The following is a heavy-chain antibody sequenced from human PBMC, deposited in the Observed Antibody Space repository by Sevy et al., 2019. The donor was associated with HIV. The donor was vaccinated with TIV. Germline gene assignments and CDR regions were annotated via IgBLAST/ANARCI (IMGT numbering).Heavy chain of an antibody. CDR1: GFIFSSYV. CDR2: ISGRGGYT. D-gene: IGHD6-13*01. J-gene: IGHJ4*02. Sequence: GGSLRLSCAASGFIFSSYVMTWVRQAPGKGLEWVSSISGRGGYTYYAESVKVRFTISRDNCNNIRYLQMNSLRAEDTAVYYCEAITTAGRDYWGQGTLVNVSS. CDR3: EAITTAGRDY. V-gene: IGHV3-23*01.